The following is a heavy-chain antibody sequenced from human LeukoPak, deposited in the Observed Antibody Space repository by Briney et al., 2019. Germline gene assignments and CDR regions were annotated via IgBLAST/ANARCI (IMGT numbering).Heavy chain of an antibody. CDR2: IYTSGST. V-gene: IGHV4-4*07. D-gene: IGHD4-17*01. CDR1: GGSISSYY. J-gene: IGHJ4*02. CDR3: GNSINFDYRDYYFDY. Sequence: SGTLSLTCTVSGGSISSYYWSWIRQPARKGLEWIGRIYTSGSTKYNPSLKRRVTISLDTSKNKFSQMLSCVPTADPAGYYFGNSINFDYRDYYFDYWGQGAQVTSSS.